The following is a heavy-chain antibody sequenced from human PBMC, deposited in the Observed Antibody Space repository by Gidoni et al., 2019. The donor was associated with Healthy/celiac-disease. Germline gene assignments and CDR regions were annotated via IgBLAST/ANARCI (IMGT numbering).Heavy chain of an antibody. CDR1: GFTFSSYA. V-gene: IGHV3-23*01. J-gene: IGHJ4*02. CDR2: ISGSGGST. CDR3: AKDYCSGGSCYQNY. Sequence: EVQLLESGGGLVQPGGSLRLSCAASGFTFSSYAMSWVRQAPGKGLEWVSAISGSGGSTYYADAVKGRFTISRDNSKNTLYLQMNSLRAEDTAVYYCAKDYCSGGSCYQNYWGQGTLVTVSS. D-gene: IGHD2-15*01.